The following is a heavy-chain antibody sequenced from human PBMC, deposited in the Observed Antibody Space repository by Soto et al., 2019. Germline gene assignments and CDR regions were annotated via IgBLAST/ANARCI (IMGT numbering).Heavy chain of an antibody. J-gene: IGHJ6*02. CDR1: ALTASKNY. V-gene: IGHV3-66*01. CDR2: IYSGGTT. CDR3: ARGGSGSDWDYYGMDV. D-gene: IGHD3-10*01. Sequence: EVQLVESGGGLVQPGGSLRLSCAGSALTASKNYMSWVRQPPGKGLEWVSVIYSGGTTYYADSVKDRFSISRDNSKSTLYLQMDNLRAGDTAVYHCARGGSGSDWDYYGMDVWGQGTTVTVS.